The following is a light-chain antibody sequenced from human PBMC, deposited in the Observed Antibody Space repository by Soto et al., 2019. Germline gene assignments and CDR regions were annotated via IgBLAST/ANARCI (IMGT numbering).Light chain of an antibody. J-gene: IGKJ4*01. Sequence: EIVLTQSPGTLSLSPGERATLSCRASQSVSSTYLTWYQQKPGQAPRLLIYGASSRATGIPDRFSGSGSGTDFTLNISRLEPEDFEVYYCQQYGSSPFTFGGGTKVDIK. CDR2: GAS. CDR3: QQYGSSPFT. CDR1: QSVSSTY. V-gene: IGKV3-20*01.